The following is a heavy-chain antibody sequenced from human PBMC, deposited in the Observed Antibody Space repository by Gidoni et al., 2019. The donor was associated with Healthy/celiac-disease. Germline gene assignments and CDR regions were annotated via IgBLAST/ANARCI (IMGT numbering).Heavy chain of an antibody. D-gene: IGHD3-10*01. V-gene: IGHV4-61*02. Sequence: QVQLQESGPGLVKPSQTLSLTCTVSGGSISSGSYYWSWIRQPAGKGLEWIGRIYTSGSTNYNPSLKSRVTISVDTSKNQFSLKLSSVTAADTAVYYCARGGPPWDWGQGTLVTVSS. CDR2: IYTSGST. J-gene: IGHJ4*02. CDR3: ARGGPPWD. CDR1: GGSISSGSYY.